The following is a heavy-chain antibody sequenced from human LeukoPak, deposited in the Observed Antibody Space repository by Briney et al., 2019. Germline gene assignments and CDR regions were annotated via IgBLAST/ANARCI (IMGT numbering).Heavy chain of an antibody. CDR3: AKEFRVVVMPDAFDI. CDR2: IKQDGSEK. V-gene: IGHV3-7*01. Sequence: GGSLRLSCAASGFTFSSYWMSWVRQAPGKGLEWVANIKQDGSEKYYVDSVKGRFTISRDNSKNTLYLQMNSLRAEDTAVYYCAKEFRVVVMPDAFDIWGQGTMVTVSS. J-gene: IGHJ3*02. D-gene: IGHD3-22*01. CDR1: GFTFSSYW.